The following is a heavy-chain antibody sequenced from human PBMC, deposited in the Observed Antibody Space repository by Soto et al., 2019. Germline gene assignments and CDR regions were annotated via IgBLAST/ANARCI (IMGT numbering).Heavy chain of an antibody. Sequence: QVQLVQSGAEVKKPGSSVKVSCKASGGTFSSYAISWVRQAPGQGLEWMGGIIPIFGTANYAQKFQGRVTITGDESKSTAYMELSSLRSEDTAVYYCARDMGRSTYGSGSWGHSYYYYGMDVWGQGTTVTVSS. J-gene: IGHJ6*02. CDR1: GGTFSSYA. V-gene: IGHV1-69*01. CDR3: ARDMGRSTYGSGSWGHSYYYYGMDV. D-gene: IGHD3-10*01. CDR2: IIPIFGTA.